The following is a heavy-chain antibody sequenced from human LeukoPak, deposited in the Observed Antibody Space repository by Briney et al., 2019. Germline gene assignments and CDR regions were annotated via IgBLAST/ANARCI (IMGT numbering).Heavy chain of an antibody. J-gene: IGHJ3*02. V-gene: IGHV3-20*04. Sequence: PGGSLRLSCAASGFTFDDYGMSWVRQAPGKGLEWVSGINWNGGSTGYVGSVKGRFTISRDNAKNSLYLQMNSLRAENTALYYCARGQWELLSAFDIWGQGTMVTVSS. D-gene: IGHD1-26*01. CDR3: ARGQWELLSAFDI. CDR1: GFTFDDYG. CDR2: INWNGGST.